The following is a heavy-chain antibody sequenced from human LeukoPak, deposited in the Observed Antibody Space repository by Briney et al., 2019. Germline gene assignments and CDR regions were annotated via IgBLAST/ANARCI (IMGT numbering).Heavy chain of an antibody. V-gene: IGHV4-34*01. Sequence: SETLSLTCTVSGGSISSYYWSWIRQPPGKGLEWIGEINHSGSTNYNPSLKSRVTISVDTSKNQFSLKLSSVTAADTALYYCARGRVTMIVVVNSYYYSMDVWGKGTTVTVSS. CDR2: INHSGST. CDR1: GGSISSYY. J-gene: IGHJ6*03. D-gene: IGHD3-22*01. CDR3: ARGRVTMIVVVNSYYYSMDV.